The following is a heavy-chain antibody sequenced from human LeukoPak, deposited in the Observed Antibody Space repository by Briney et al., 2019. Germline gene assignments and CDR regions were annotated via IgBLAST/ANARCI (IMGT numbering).Heavy chain of an antibody. V-gene: IGHV3-23*01. CDR1: GFTFSSYA. CDR2: ISGSGGST. J-gene: IGHJ4*02. D-gene: IGHD2-2*01. Sequence: GGSLRLSCAASGFTFSSYAMSWVRQAPGKGLEWVSAISGSGGSTYCADSVKGRFTISRDNSKNTLYLQMNSLRAEDTAVYYCAKLHALPGETGYCSSTSCSFDYWGQGTLVTVSS. CDR3: AKLHALPGETGYCSSTSCSFDY.